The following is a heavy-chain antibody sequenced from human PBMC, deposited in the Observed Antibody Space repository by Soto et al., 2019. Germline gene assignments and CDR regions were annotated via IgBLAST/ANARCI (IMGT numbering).Heavy chain of an antibody. CDR3: ARLNGFGELSYCYYGMDV. V-gene: IGHV4-39*01. CDR2: MYYSGHT. J-gene: IGHJ6*02. D-gene: IGHD3-10*01. Sequence: SETLSLTCTVSGGSVISNTFFWGWIRQPPGKGLEWIGSMYYSGHTYYNPSLKSRVTISVDMSKNQFSLMLISVAAADTAVYYCARLNGFGELSYCYYGMDVWGQGTTVTVSS. CDR1: GGSVISNTFF.